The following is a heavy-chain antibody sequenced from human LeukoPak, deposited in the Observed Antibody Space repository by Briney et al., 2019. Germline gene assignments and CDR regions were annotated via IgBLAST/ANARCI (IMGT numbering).Heavy chain of an antibody. CDR1: GFTFSSYG. Sequence: PGRSLRLSCAASGFTFSSYGMHWVRQAPGKGLEWVAVISYDGSNKYYADPVKGRFTISRDNSKNTLYLQMNSLRAEDTAVYYCAKGRRVIAVAGTDFDYWGQGTLVTVSS. D-gene: IGHD6-19*01. V-gene: IGHV3-30*18. CDR2: ISYDGSNK. J-gene: IGHJ4*02. CDR3: AKGRRVIAVAGTDFDY.